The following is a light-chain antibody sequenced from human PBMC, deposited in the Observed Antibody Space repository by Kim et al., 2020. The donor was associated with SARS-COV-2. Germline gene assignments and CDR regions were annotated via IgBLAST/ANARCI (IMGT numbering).Light chain of an antibody. CDR1: QGISSH. CDR2: TAS. Sequence: IELTQSPSSLSASVGDRVTITCRASQGISSHLAWYQQKPGEAPELLIYTASTLQSGVPSRFSGSGSGTDFTLTISSLQPEDFATYYCQQNNSDHITFGQGTRLEIK. CDR3: QQNNSDHIT. J-gene: IGKJ5*01. V-gene: IGKV1-9*01.